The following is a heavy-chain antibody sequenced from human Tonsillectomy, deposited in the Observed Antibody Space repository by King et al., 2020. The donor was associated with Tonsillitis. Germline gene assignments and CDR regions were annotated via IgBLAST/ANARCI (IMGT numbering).Heavy chain of an antibody. J-gene: IGHJ6*01. CDR1: GDSVSRNSAA. D-gene: IGHD1-7*01. Sequence: VQLQQSGPGLVKPSQTLSLTCAISGDSVSRNSAAWNWIRQSPSRGLEWLGRTYYRSKWYNDYSISVKGRITSNPDTSKNQFSLQMKSVTPEDTAVYYCVRDELELRNNYYYYYGMAVWGQGTTVTVSS. V-gene: IGHV6-1*01. CDR3: VRDELELRNNYYYYYGMAV. CDR2: TYYRSKWYN.